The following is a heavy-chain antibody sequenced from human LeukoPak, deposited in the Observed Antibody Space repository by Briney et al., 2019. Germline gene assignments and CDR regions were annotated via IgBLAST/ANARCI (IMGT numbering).Heavy chain of an antibody. CDR2: IYYSGST. Sequence: SETLSLTCTVSGASISSYYWGWIRQPPGKGLEWIGSIYYSGSTYYNPSLKSRVTISVDTSKNQFSLKLSSVTAADTAVYYCARQRKSLSSELDYWGQGTLVTVSS. V-gene: IGHV4-39*01. J-gene: IGHJ4*02. D-gene: IGHD6-25*01. CDR3: ARQRKSLSSELDY. CDR1: GASISSYY.